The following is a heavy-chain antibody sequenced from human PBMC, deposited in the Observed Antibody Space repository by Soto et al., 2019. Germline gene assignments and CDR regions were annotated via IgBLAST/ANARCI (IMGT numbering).Heavy chain of an antibody. V-gene: IGHV4-39*01. CDR3: ARRLGIAALCWFVP. CDR2: IYYSGST. Sequence: SETLSLTCTVSGGSISSSSYYWGWIRQPPGKGQEWIGSIYYSGSTYYNPSLKSRVTISVDTSKNQFSLKLSSVTAADTAVYYCARRLGIAALCWFVPWGQGTLVTVSS. J-gene: IGHJ5*02. D-gene: IGHD6-6*01. CDR1: GGSISSSSYY.